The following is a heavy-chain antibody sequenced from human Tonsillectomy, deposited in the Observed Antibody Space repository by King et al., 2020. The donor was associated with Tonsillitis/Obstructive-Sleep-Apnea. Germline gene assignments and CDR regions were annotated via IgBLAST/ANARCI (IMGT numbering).Heavy chain of an antibody. CDR1: GCTFDDYA. CDR3: AKNEEYSSSANYDY. Sequence: QLVQSGGGLVQPGRSLRLSCAASGCTFDDYAMHWVRQAPGKGLEWVSGISWNSGSIGYADSVKGRFTISRDKAKTSRYLQMNSLRAEDTALYYCAKNEEYSSSANYDYWGQGTLVTVSS. V-gene: IGHV3-9*01. D-gene: IGHD6-6*01. CDR2: ISWNSGSI. J-gene: IGHJ4*02.